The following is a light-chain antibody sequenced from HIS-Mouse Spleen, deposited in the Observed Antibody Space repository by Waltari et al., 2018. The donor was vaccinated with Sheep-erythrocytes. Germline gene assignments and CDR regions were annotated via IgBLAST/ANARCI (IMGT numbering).Light chain of an antibody. J-gene: IGLJ3*02. CDR2: EDS. Sequence: SYELTQPPSVSVSPGHTARITCSGDALPKTYAYWYQQKSDQAPVLVIYEDSKRPSGIPERFSGSSSGTMATLTISGAQVEDEADYYCYSTDSSGNHWVFGGGTKLTVL. CDR3: YSTDSSGNHWV. CDR1: ALPKTY. V-gene: IGLV3-10*01.